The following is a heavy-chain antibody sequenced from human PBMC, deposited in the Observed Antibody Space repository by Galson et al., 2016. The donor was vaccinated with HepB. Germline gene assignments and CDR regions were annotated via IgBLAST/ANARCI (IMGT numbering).Heavy chain of an antibody. CDR1: GFIFDDYA. J-gene: IGHJ4*02. V-gene: IGHV3-9*01. CDR2: ITWNSDTV. CDR3: AKPGQLRPGSFDY. D-gene: IGHD1-7*01. Sequence: SLRLSCAASGFIFDDYAMHWVRQGPGKGLEWVSGITWNSDTVVYADSVKGRFTISRDNAKNSLYLQMNSLRAEDTALYYCAKPGQLRPGSFDYWGQGILVTVSS.